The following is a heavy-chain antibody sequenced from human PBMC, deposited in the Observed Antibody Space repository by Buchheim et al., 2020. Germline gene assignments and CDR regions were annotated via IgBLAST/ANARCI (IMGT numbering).Heavy chain of an antibody. Sequence: EVQLLESGGGLIHPGGSFSLSCSASGFTFSSYPMIWFRQAPGKCLEWVSVIYSGGSTYYADSVKGRFTISRDNSKNTLYLQMNSLRAEDTAVYYCARDYWNYLDYWGQGTL. CDR1: GFTFSSYP. D-gene: IGHD1-1*01. CDR2: IYSGGST. V-gene: IGHV3-66*03. CDR3: ARDYWNYLDY. J-gene: IGHJ4*02.